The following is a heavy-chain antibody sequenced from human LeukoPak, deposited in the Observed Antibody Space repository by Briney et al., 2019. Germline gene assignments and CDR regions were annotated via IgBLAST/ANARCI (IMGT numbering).Heavy chain of an antibody. CDR3: ARASRGSSWYLYFDY. V-gene: IGHV4-4*02. J-gene: IGHJ4*02. CDR1: GGSISSSNW. Sequence: PSETLSLTCAVSGGSISSSNWWSWVRQPPGKGLEWIGEIYHSGSTNYNPSLKSRVTISVDKSKNQFSLKLSSVTAADTAVYYCARASRGSSWYLYFDYWGQGTLVTVSS. D-gene: IGHD6-13*01. CDR2: IYHSGST.